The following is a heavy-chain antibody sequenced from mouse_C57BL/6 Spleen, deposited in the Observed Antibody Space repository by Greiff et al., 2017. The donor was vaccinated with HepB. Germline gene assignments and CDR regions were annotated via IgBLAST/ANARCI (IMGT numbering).Heavy chain of an antibody. J-gene: IGHJ2*01. CDR3: ARSLNWDGYFDY. V-gene: IGHV1-64*01. Sequence: VQLQQPGAELVKPGASVKLSCKASGYTFTSYWMHWVKQRPGQGLEWIGMIHPNSGSTNYNEKFKSKATLTVDKSSSTAYMQLSSLTSEDSAVYYCARSLNWDGYFDYWGQGTTLTVSS. D-gene: IGHD4-1*01. CDR2: IHPNSGST. CDR1: GYTFTSYW.